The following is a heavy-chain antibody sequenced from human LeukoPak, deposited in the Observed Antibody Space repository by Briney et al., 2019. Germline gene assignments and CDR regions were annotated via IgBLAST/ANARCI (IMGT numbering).Heavy chain of an antibody. CDR2: IKSKTDGGTT. Sequence: GGSLRLSCAASGFTFSSYSMNWVRQAPGKGLEWVGRIKSKTDGGTTDYAAPVKGRFTISRDDSKNTLYLQMNSLKTEDTAVYYCTTVKSSSWYGIYYFDYWGQGTLVTVSS. CDR3: TTVKSSSWYGIYYFDY. V-gene: IGHV3-15*01. D-gene: IGHD6-13*01. J-gene: IGHJ4*02. CDR1: GFTFSSYS.